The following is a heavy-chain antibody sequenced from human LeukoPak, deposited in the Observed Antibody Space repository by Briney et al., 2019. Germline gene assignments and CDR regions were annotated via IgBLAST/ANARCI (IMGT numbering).Heavy chain of an antibody. J-gene: IGHJ5*02. CDR3: ARESRLDP. CDR1: GFTFSSYA. V-gene: IGHV3-30-3*01. CDR2: ISYDGSNK. Sequence: GGSLRLSCAASGFTFSSYAVHWVRQAPGKGLEWVAVISYDGSNKYYADSVKGRFTISRDNSKNTLYLQMNSLRAEDTAVYYCARESRLDPWGQGTLVTVSS.